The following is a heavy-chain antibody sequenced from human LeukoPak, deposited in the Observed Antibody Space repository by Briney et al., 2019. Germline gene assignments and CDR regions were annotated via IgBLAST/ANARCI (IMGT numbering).Heavy chain of an antibody. CDR3: ARRIVVLDAFDI. CDR1: GGSISSGSYY. J-gene: IGHJ3*02. V-gene: IGHV4-61*02. D-gene: IGHD3-22*01. Sequence: SETLSLTCTVSGGSISSGSYYWSWIRQPAGKGLEWIGRIYTSGSTNCNPSLKSRVTISVDTSKNQFSLKLSSVTAADTAVYYCARRIVVLDAFDIWGQGTMVTVSS. CDR2: IYTSGST.